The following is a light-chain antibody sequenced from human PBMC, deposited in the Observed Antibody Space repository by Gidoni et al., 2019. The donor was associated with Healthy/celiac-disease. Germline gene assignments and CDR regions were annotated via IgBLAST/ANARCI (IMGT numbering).Light chain of an antibody. Sequence: DIVLTQSPGTLSLSPGERATLSCRASQSVSSSYLACYQQKPGQAHRLLIYGASSRATGIPDRFSGSGSGTDFTLTISRLEPEDFAVYYCQQYGSSPTFGQGTKVEIK. CDR3: QQYGSSPT. CDR1: QSVSSSY. J-gene: IGKJ1*01. CDR2: GAS. V-gene: IGKV3-20*01.